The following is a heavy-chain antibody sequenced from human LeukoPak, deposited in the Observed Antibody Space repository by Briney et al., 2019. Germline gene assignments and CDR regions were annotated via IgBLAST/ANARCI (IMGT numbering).Heavy chain of an antibody. CDR3: ARGSSSSRFDP. D-gene: IGHD6-6*01. J-gene: IGHJ5*02. CDR1: GYSFTSYG. V-gene: IGHV1-18*01. Sequence: ASVKVSCKTSGYSFTSYGITWVRQAPGQGLEWMGWINTYNGNTNYAQNLQGRVTMTTDTSTRTAYMELRSLRSDDTAVYYCARGSSSSRFDPWGQGTLVTVSS. CDR2: INTYNGNT.